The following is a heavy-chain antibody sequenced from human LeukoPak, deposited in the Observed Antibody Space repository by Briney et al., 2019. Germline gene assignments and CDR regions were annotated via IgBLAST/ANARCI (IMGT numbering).Heavy chain of an antibody. V-gene: IGHV4-59*01. CDR3: ARDGSIAAAGTGSVWFDP. Sequence: SETLSLTCTVSGGSISSYYWSWIRQSPGKGLEWIGYIYYSGSTNYNPSLKSRVTISVDTSKNQFSLKLSSVTAADTAVYYCARDGSIAAAGTGSVWFDPWGQGTLVTVSS. CDR1: GGSISSYY. D-gene: IGHD6-13*01. CDR2: IYYSGST. J-gene: IGHJ5*02.